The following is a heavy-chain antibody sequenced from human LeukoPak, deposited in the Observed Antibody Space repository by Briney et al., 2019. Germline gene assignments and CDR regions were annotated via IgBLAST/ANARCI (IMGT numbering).Heavy chain of an antibody. D-gene: IGHD5-18*01. V-gene: IGHV1-2*02. Sequence: GASVKVSCKASGYTLTDYYMHWVRQAPGQGLEWMGWINPNSGGTNYAQKFQGRVTMTRDTSISTAYMELSRLRSDDTAVYYCARGEVRNSYGYPYYYMDVWGKGTTVTVSS. CDR3: ARGEVRNSYGYPYYYMDV. J-gene: IGHJ6*03. CDR2: INPNSGGT. CDR1: GYTLTDYY.